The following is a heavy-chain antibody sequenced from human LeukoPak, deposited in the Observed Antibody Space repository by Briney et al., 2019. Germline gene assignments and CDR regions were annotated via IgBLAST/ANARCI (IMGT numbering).Heavy chain of an antibody. J-gene: IGHJ4*02. V-gene: IGHV4-4*02. D-gene: IGHD3-10*01. CDR1: GGSISSGNW. CDR2: VYHSGAT. CDR3: ARGEGYGSGTVHFDY. Sequence: SGTLSLTCAVSGGSISSGNWWSWVRQPPGKGLEWIGEVYHSGATNYNPSLRSRVIISADRSSNQFSLRLNSVTAADTAVFYCARGEGYGSGTVHFDYWGRGILVTVSS.